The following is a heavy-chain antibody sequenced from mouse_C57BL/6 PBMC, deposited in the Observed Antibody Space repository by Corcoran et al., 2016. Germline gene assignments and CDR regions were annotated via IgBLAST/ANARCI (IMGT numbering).Heavy chain of an antibody. CDR2: IYPGSGNT. CDR3: ARWVYYSNYSYAMDY. Sequence: QVQLKQSGAELVRPGASVKLSCKASGYTFTDYYINWVKQRPGQGLEWIARIYPGSGNTYYNEKFKGKATLTAEKSSSTAYMQLRSLTSEDSAVYFCARWVYYSNYSYAMDYWGQGTSVTVSS. J-gene: IGHJ4*01. V-gene: IGHV1-76*01. CDR1: GYTFTDYY. D-gene: IGHD2-5*01.